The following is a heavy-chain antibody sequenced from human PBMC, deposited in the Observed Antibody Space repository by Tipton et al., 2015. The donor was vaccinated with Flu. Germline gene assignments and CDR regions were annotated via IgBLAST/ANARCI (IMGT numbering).Heavy chain of an antibody. V-gene: IGHV3-53*01. Sequence: EASGFTVSSNYLSWVRQAPGKGLEWVSVIYSDGTTYYADSVKGRFTISRDNSKNMVYLQMKSLRVDDTAVYFCAPTPGAVAGDPGYYWGMDVWGPGTTVTVSS. D-gene: IGHD6-19*01. CDR2: IYSDGTT. J-gene: IGHJ6*02. CDR1: GFTVSSNY. CDR3: APTPGAVAGDPGYYWGMDV.